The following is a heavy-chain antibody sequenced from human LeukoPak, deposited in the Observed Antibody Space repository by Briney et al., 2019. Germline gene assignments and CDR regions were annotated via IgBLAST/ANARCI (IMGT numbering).Heavy chain of an antibody. D-gene: IGHD2-2*02. CDR2: INHSGST. CDR1: GGSFSGYY. CDR3: ARGLVRHVIRGYRWFDP. V-gene: IGHV4-34*01. Sequence: KSSETLSLTCAVYGGSFSGYYWSWIRQPPGKGLEWIGEINHSGSTNYNPSLKSRVTISVDTSKNQFSLKLSSVTAADTAVYYCARGLVRHVIRGYRWFDPWGQGTLVTVSS. J-gene: IGHJ5*02.